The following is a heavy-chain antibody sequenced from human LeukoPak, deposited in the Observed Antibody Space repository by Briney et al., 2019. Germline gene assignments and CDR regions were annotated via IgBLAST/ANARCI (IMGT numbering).Heavy chain of an antibody. D-gene: IGHD3-22*01. CDR2: INPNSGGT. CDR1: GYTFTGYY. V-gene: IGHV1-2*02. J-gene: IGHJ5*02. CDR3: ARVTTYYYDSSGYHNTPRWFDP. Sequence: GASVKVSCKASGYTFTGYYMHWVRQAPGQGLEWMGWINPNSGGTNYAQKFQGRVTMTRDTSISTAYMELSRLRSDDTAVYYCARVTTYYYDSSGYHNTPRWFDPWGQGTLVTVSS.